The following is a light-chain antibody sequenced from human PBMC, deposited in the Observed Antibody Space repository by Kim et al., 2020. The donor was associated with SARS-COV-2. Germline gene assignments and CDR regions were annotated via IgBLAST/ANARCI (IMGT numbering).Light chain of an antibody. CDR2: GAS. CDR3: LHHKDYPYT. V-gene: IGKV1-17*03. J-gene: IGKJ1*01. Sequence: DIQMTQSPSAMSASVGDRVTITCRASHDIYTYLAWFQQKPGKVPKRLISGASRLQSGVPSRFSGSGSGAELTLTISNLQPEDVATYYCLHHKDYPYTFGQGTKVEIK. CDR1: HDIYTY.